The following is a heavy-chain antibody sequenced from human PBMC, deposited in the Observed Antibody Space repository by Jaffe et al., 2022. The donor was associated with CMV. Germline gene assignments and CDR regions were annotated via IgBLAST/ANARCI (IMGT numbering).Heavy chain of an antibody. J-gene: IGHJ6*02. CDR1: GGTFSTYG. CDR2: ISPILGTT. D-gene: IGHD1-26*01. CDR3: ARVRGANGDYYYYGMDV. V-gene: IGHV1-69*01. Sequence: QVQLVQSGAEVKKPGSSVKVSCKASGGTFSTYGINWVRQAPGQGLEWMGGISPILGTTNYARKFQGRVTITADEFTNSAYMEVSSLKSEDTAIYYCARVRGANGDYYYYGMDVWGQGTTVTVSS.